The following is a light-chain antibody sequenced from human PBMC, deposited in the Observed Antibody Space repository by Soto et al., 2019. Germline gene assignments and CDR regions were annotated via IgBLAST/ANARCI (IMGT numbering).Light chain of an antibody. CDR1: SSDVGGYKY. J-gene: IGLJ1*01. CDR3: SSYTSRAYV. V-gene: IGLV2-14*03. Sequence: QSALTQPASVSGSPGQSITISCTGTSSDVGGYKYVSWYQLHPGRVPKVIFHDVSNRPSGVSNRFSGSKSGDTASLTISGLQPEDEADYYCSSYTSRAYVFGTGTKLTVL. CDR2: DVS.